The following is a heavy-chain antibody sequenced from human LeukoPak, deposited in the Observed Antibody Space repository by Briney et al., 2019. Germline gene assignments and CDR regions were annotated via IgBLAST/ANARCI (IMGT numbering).Heavy chain of an antibody. CDR1: GFTFSNYW. V-gene: IGHV3-7*01. CDR3: ARHPGRNGLFDY. Sequence: GSLRLSCAASGFTFSNYWMSWVRQAPGKGLEWVASIKQDGSEKYYVDSLNGRFTISRDNAENSLYLEMNSLRAEDTAVYYCARHPGRNGLFDYWGQGTLVTVSS. CDR2: IKQDGSEK. J-gene: IGHJ4*02. D-gene: IGHD4-11*01.